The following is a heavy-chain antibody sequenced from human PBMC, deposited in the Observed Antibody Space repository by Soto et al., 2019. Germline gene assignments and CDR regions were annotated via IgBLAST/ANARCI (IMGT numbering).Heavy chain of an antibody. Sequence: EVQLVESGGGLVRPGGSLRLSCVASESTFSSYWMHWVRQTPGKGLVWVSRLNEDGSFTSYADSVQGRFTIFRDNAKKTLYLQMNGLRAEDTAVYYCARDLSGRADVWGQGTTVTVSS. D-gene: IGHD3-10*01. V-gene: IGHV3-74*01. CDR1: ESTFSSYW. CDR2: LNEDGSFT. J-gene: IGHJ6*02. CDR3: ARDLSGRADV.